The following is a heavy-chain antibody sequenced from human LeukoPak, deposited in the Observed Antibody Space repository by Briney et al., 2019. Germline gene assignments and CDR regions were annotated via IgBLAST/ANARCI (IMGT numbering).Heavy chain of an antibody. V-gene: IGHV3-7*01. CDR2: IKEDGSES. J-gene: IGHJ4*02. CDR1: GFIFSTYW. CDR3: ARDLERTFDY. D-gene: IGHD5-24*01. Sequence: GGSLRLSCAASGFIFSTYWMSWVRQAPGKGLEWVANIKEDGSESHYVDSVKGRFTISRDNSKNTLYLQMNSLRAEDTAVYYCARDLERTFDYWGQGTLVTVSS.